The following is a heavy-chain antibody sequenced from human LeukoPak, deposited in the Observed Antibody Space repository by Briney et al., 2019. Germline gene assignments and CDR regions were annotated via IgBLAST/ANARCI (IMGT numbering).Heavy chain of an antibody. V-gene: IGHV1-2*02. J-gene: IGHJ6*03. Sequence: ASVKVSCKASGHTFTGYSIQWVRQAPGQGLEWMGWINPDSGGTDYAQNFQGRVTLTRDTSNSTAYVELSRLRSDDTAVYYCASATGVEVAGTTYYYFYYMNVWGEGTTVTVSS. CDR3: ASATGVEVAGTTYYYFYYMNV. D-gene: IGHD6-19*01. CDR2: INPDSGGT. CDR1: GHTFTGYS.